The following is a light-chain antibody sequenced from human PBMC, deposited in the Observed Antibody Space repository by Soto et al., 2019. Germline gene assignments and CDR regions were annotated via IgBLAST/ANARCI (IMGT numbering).Light chain of an antibody. CDR3: QQYYRPWT. Sequence: DIVMTQSPDSLAVSLGERATINCKSSQSVLYSSNNKNYLAWYQQKPGQPPKLLIYWASTRESGLPDRFSGSGSGTDFTPTISSLQAEDVAVYYCQQYYRPWTFGQGTKVEIK. V-gene: IGKV4-1*01. J-gene: IGKJ1*01. CDR2: WAS. CDR1: QSVLYSSNNKNY.